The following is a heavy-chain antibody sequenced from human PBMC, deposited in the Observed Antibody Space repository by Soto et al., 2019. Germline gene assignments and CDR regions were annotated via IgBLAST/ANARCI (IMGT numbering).Heavy chain of an antibody. CDR3: TYTYYYDSSGYVGYYFDY. CDR1: GFTFSSYA. Sequence: PGGSLRLSCAASGFTFSSYAMSWVRQAPGKGLEWVSAISGSGGSTYYADSVKGRFTISRDNSKNTLYLQMNSLRAEDTAVYYCTYTYYYDSSGYVGYYFDYWGQGTLVTVSS. J-gene: IGHJ4*02. V-gene: IGHV3-23*01. D-gene: IGHD3-22*01. CDR2: ISGSGGST.